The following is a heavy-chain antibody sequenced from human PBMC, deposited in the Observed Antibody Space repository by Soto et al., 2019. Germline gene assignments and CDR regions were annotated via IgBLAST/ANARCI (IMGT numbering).Heavy chain of an antibody. CDR3: AIRYTDY. V-gene: IGHV3-7*01. J-gene: IGHJ4*02. CDR1: GFTFSTYW. CDR2: IKPDGSEK. Sequence: WGSLRLSCVASGFTFSTYWMTWVRQAPGKGLEWVANIKPDGSEKYYVDSVKGRFTISRDNAKRSVYLQMDSLRADDTAIYYCAIRYTDYWGQGALVTVSS. D-gene: IGHD2-2*02.